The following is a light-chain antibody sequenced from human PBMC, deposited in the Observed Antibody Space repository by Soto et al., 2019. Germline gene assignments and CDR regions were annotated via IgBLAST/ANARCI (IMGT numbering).Light chain of an antibody. CDR1: SSDVGGYNY. CDR2: GVS. Sequence: SVLTQPPSASGSPGQSVTISCTGTSSDVGGYNYVSWYQQHPGKAPKLMVYGVSKRPSGVPDRFSGSKSGNTASLTISGLQAEDEADYYCSSYTSSSTLYVFGTGTKVTV. J-gene: IGLJ1*01. CDR3: SSYTSSSTLYV. V-gene: IGLV2-8*01.